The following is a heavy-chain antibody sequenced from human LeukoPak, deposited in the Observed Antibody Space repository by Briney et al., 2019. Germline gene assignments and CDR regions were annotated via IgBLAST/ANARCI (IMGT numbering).Heavy chain of an antibody. Sequence: AASVKVSCKASGYTFTSYGISWVRQAPGQGLEWMGRIIPIFGTANYAQKFQGRVTITTDESTSTAYMELSSLRSEDTAVYYCARDVDYGDSDYFDYWGQGTLVTVSS. CDR2: IIPIFGTA. V-gene: IGHV1-69*05. D-gene: IGHD4-17*01. J-gene: IGHJ4*02. CDR3: ARDVDYGDSDYFDY. CDR1: GYTFTSYG.